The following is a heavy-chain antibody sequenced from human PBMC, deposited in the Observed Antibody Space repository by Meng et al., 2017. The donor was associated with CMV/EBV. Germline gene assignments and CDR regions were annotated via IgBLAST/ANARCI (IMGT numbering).Heavy chain of an antibody. CDR2: ISSSGSTI. CDR3: ARALIAVAGSWDYYYGMDV. V-gene: IGHV3-48*03. Sequence: GGSLRLSCAASGFTFSNSDMNWVRQAPGKGLEWVSYISSSGSTIYYADSVKGRFTISRDNAKNSLYLQMNSLRAEDTAVYYCARALIAVAGSWDYYYGMDVWGQGTTVTVSS. D-gene: IGHD6-19*01. J-gene: IGHJ6*02. CDR1: GFTFSNSD.